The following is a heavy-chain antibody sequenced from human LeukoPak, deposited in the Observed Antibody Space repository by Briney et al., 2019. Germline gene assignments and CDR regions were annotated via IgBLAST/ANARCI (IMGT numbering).Heavy chain of an antibody. D-gene: IGHD3-22*01. J-gene: IGHJ4*02. V-gene: IGHV3-33*01. CDR3: ARESHYDSSGTLAFDH. CDR1: GLTFSSYD. CDR2: IWYDGSNK. Sequence: PGGSLRLSCAASGLTFSSYDMHWVRQAPGKGLEWVAVIWYDGSNKYYADSVKGRFTISRDNSKNTLYLQMNSLRAEDTAVYYCARESHYDSSGTLAFDHWGQGTLVTVSS.